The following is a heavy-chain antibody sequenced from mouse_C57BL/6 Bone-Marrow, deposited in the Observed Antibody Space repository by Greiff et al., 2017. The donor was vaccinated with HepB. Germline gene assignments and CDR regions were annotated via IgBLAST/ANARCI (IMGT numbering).Heavy chain of an antibody. Sequence: EVMLVESGEGLVKPGGSLKLSCAASGFTFSSYAMSWVRQTPEKRLEWVAYISSGGDYIYYADTVKGRFTISRDNARNTLYLQMSSLKSEDTAMYYCTRKRGDYYVDGGYCDVWGTGTPVTVSS. J-gene: IGHJ1*03. CDR3: TRKRGDYYVDGGYCDV. V-gene: IGHV5-9-1*02. D-gene: IGHD1-1*01. CDR2: ISSGGDYI. CDR1: GFTFSSYA.